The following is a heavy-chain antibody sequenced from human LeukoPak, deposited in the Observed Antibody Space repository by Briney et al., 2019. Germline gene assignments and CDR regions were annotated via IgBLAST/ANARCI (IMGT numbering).Heavy chain of an antibody. CDR3: ARVDRYHFYLDV. J-gene: IGHJ6*03. Sequence: SVKVSCKASGGTFRTYSVTWVRQAPGQGLEWMGGIIPIFGTPNYAQKFQGRVKVTTDDATGTAYMELSSLMSEATAIYYCARVDRYHFYLDVWGKGTPVTVSS. CDR2: IIPIFGTP. CDR1: GGTFRTYS. V-gene: IGHV1-69*05.